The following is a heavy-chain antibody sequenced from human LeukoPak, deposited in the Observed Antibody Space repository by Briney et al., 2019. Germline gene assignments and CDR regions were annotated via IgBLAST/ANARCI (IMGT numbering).Heavy chain of an antibody. Sequence: SQTLSPTCAISGDSVSTNSATWTWLRQSPSRGLEWLGRTYYRSKWYNDYAVSMKSRITINPDTSKNPFSLQLNSVTPEDTAVYYCARLVGASWFGSWGQGTLVTVSS. J-gene: IGHJ5*01. V-gene: IGHV6-1*01. CDR2: TYYRSKWYN. CDR1: GDSVSTNSAT. D-gene: IGHD1-26*01. CDR3: ARLVGASWFGS.